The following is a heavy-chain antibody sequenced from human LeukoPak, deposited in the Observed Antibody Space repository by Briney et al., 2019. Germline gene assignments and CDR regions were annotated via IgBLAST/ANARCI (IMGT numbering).Heavy chain of an antibody. CDR2: ISSSSSYI. D-gene: IGHD3-3*01. CDR1: GFTFSSYS. Sequence: PGGSLRLSCAASGFTFSSYSMNWVRQAPGKGLEWVSSISSSSSYIYYADSVKGRFTISRDNAKNSLYLQMNSLRAEDTAVYYCARDLSYDFWSGYWYYFDYWGQGTLVTVSS. CDR3: ARDLSYDFWSGYWYYFDY. J-gene: IGHJ4*02. V-gene: IGHV3-21*01.